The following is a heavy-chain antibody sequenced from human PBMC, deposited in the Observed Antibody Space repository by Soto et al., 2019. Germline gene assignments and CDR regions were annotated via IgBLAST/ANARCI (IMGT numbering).Heavy chain of an antibody. J-gene: IGHJ6*02. Sequence: ASVKVSCKASGYIFSDSGINWVRLAPGQGLEWMGWIIPYNDNTKYAENFQGRVTLTTDTSTNTVYMELRRLTPDDTGVYFCARKPYSHYYGMDVWGQGTAVTVS. CDR3: ARKPYSHYYGMDV. V-gene: IGHV1-18*01. CDR2: IIPYNDNT. D-gene: IGHD2-21*01. CDR1: GYIFSDSG.